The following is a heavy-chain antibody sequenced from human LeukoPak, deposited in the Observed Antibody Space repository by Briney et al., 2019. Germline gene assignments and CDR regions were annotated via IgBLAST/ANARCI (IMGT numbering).Heavy chain of an antibody. CDR3: ARGRAYYYDSSGYYYFDY. Sequence: ASVKVSCKASGYTFTSYDINWVRQATGQGLEWMGWMNPNSGSTGYAQKFQGRVTMTRNTSISTAYMELSSLRSEDTAVYYCARGRAYYYDSSGYYYFDYWGQGTLVTVSS. V-gene: IGHV1-8*01. J-gene: IGHJ4*02. D-gene: IGHD3-22*01. CDR2: MNPNSGST. CDR1: GYTFTSYD.